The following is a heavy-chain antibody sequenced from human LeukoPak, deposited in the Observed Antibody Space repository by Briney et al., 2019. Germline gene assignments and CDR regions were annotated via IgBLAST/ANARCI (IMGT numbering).Heavy chain of an antibody. Sequence: PSETLSLTCTVSGGSISSYYWSWVRQPPGKGLEWIGSISHSGSTYYNPSLKSRVTISIDTSKNQFSLKLSSVTAADTAVYYCARDIYYDSSGYYDYWGQGTLVTVSS. CDR3: ARDIYYDSSGYYDY. J-gene: IGHJ4*02. D-gene: IGHD3-22*01. CDR1: GGSISSYY. V-gene: IGHV4-38-2*02. CDR2: ISHSGST.